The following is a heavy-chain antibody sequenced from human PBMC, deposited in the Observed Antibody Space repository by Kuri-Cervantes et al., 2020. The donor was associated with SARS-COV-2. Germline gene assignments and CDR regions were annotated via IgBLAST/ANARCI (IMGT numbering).Heavy chain of an antibody. J-gene: IGHJ4*02. CDR1: GSTVSSNY. CDR2: IYSGGST. V-gene: IGHV3-53*01. CDR3: AKDGAVAGGGIPHFDY. D-gene: IGHD6-19*01. Sequence: LSLTCAASGSTVSSNYMSWVRQAPGKGLEWVSVIYSGGSTYYADSVKGRFTISRDNSKNTLYLQMNSLRAEDTAVYYCAKDGAVAGGGIPHFDYWGQGTLVTVSS.